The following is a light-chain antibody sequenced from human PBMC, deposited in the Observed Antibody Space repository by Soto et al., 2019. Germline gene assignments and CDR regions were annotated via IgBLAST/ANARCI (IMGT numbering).Light chain of an antibody. Sequence: QSALTQPASVSGSPGQSITMSCSGTSSDVGAHDFVSWYQHHPDKAPKVIIFEVTKRPSGVSERFSGSKTGNTASLTISGLQAEDEADYYCNSYTLSKTVIFGGGTKLTVL. J-gene: IGLJ2*01. V-gene: IGLV2-14*01. CDR2: EVT. CDR1: SSDVGAHDF. CDR3: NSYTLSKTVI.